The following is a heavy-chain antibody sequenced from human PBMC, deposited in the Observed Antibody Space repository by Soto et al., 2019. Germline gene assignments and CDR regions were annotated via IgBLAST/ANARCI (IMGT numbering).Heavy chain of an antibody. J-gene: IGHJ4*02. V-gene: IGHV4-59*01. D-gene: IGHD6-19*01. CDR1: GGSISSYY. CDR2: IYYSGST. CDR3: ARSFGWYAVDS. Sequence: PSETLYLTCTVSGGSISSYYWSWIRQPPGKGLEWIGYIYYSGSTNYNPSLKSRVTISVDTSKNQFSLKLSSVTAADTAVYYCARSFGWYAVDSSGQGILVTVSS.